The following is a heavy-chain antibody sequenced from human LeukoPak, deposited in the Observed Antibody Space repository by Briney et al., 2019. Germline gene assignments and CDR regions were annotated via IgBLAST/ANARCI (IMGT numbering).Heavy chain of an antibody. Sequence: ASVKVSCKASGYTFTGYYMHWVRQAPGQGLEWMGGIIPIFGTANYAQKFQGRVTITADESTSTAYMELSSLRSEDTAVYYCARDHSGVIFDYWGQGTLVTVSS. CDR1: GYTFTGYY. J-gene: IGHJ4*02. V-gene: IGHV1-69*13. CDR2: IIPIFGTA. D-gene: IGHD7-27*01. CDR3: ARDHSGVIFDY.